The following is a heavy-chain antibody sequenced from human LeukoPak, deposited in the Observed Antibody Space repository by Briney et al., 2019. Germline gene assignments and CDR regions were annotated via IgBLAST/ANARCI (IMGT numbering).Heavy chain of an antibody. D-gene: IGHD3-16*01. J-gene: IGHJ4*02. Sequence: SETLSLTCAVYGGSLSGYYWSWIRQPPGKGLEWIGEINHSGSTNYNPSLKSRVTISVDTSKNQFSLKLSSVTAADTAVYYCARGFLRSGFDYWGQGTLVTVSS. CDR2: INHSGST. V-gene: IGHV4-34*01. CDR1: GGSLSGYY. CDR3: ARGFLRSGFDY.